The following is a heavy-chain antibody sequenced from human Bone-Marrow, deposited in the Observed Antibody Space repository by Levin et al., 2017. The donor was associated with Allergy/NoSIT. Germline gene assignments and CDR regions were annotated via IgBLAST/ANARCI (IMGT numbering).Heavy chain of an antibody. CDR2: IYYKGNT. J-gene: IGHJ3*02. Sequence: SETLSLTCAVSGGSVSGYYWSWIRQPPGKGLEWIGYIYYKGNTNYSPSLKGRVTMSLDTSKNQFSLHLISVTAADTAVYYCARDWNGGFRGLPALNAFDIWGQGTLVTVSS. V-gene: IGHV4-59*02. CDR3: ARDWNGGFRGLPALNAFDI. CDR1: GGSVSGYY. D-gene: IGHD3-3*01.